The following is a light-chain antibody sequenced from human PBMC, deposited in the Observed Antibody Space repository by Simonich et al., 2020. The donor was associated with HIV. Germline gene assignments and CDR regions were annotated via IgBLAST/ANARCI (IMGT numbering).Light chain of an antibody. V-gene: IGLV6-57*03. J-gene: IGLJ3*02. Sequence: NFMLTQPHSVSESPGKTVTISCTRSSVSIASNYVQWYQQRPGSAPTTVIYEDNQRPSGVPDRFSGSIDSSSNSASLTISGLKTEDEADYYCQSYDSSIRVFGGGTKLTVL. CDR2: EDN. CDR1: SVSIASNY. CDR3: QSYDSSIRV.